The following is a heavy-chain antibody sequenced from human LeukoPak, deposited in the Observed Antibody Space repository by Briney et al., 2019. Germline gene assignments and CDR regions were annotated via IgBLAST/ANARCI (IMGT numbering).Heavy chain of an antibody. V-gene: IGHV4-31*03. CDR2: IYYSGST. J-gene: IGHJ5*02. Sequence: SETLSLTCTVSGGSISSGGYYWSWIRQHPGKGLEWIGYIYYSGSTYYNPSLKSRVTISVDTSKNQFSLKLSSVTAADTAVYYCAREEGYSYGYHWFDPWGQGTLVTVSS. CDR1: GGSISSGGYY. D-gene: IGHD5-18*01. CDR3: AREEGYSYGYHWFDP.